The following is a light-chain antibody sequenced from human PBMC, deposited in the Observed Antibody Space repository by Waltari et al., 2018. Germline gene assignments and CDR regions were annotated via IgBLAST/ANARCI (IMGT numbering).Light chain of an antibody. CDR1: QGVRST. Sequence: EIVLTQSPGTLSLAPGESATLSYRASQGVRSTLAWYQHKPGQAPRLLIYGASTRPTGTPDKFSGSGFGTDFTLTVSRLEPEDFAVYYCQQYGGSPITFGQGTRLDIK. CDR2: GAS. CDR3: QQYGGSPIT. V-gene: IGKV3-20*01. J-gene: IGKJ5*01.